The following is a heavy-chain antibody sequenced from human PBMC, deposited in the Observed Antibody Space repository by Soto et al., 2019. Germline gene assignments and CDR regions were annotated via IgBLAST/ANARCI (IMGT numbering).Heavy chain of an antibody. V-gene: IGHV3-23*01. CDR1: GFTFRNYW. J-gene: IGHJ3*02. CDR3: AKSVPRKYQLLYDQAPDAFDI. D-gene: IGHD2-2*02. Sequence: PGGSLRLSCAASGFTFRNYWMSWVRQAPGKGLEWVSAISGSGGSTYYADSVKGRFTISRDNSKNTLYLQMNSLRAEDTAVYYCAKSVPRKYQLLYDQAPDAFDIWGQGTMVTVSS. CDR2: ISGSGGST.